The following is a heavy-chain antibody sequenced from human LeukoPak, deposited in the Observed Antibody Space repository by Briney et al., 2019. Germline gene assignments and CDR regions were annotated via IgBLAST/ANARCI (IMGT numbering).Heavy chain of an antibody. Sequence: GGSLRLSCAASGFTFSSYGMHWARQARGKGLEWVAVIWYDGSNKYYADCVEARFTISRENSKNTLYMQMNSLRAEDTAVYYCARAYSSVSWFDPWGQGTLVTVSS. CDR1: GFTFSSYG. D-gene: IGHD6-19*01. CDR3: ARAYSSVSWFDP. CDR2: IWYDGSNK. J-gene: IGHJ5*02. V-gene: IGHV3-33*01.